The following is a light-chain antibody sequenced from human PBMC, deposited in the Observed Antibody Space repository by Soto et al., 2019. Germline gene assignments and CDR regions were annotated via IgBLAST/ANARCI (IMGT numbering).Light chain of an antibody. J-gene: IGKJ4*01. CDR3: QQRSNWPPLT. Sequence: EIVLTQSPATLSLSPGERATRSCRASQSVSSYLAWYQQKPGQAPRLLIYDASNRATGIPARFSGSGSGTDFTLTISRLEPEDFAVYYCQQRSNWPPLTFGGGTKVEIK. CDR1: QSVSSY. V-gene: IGKV3-11*01. CDR2: DAS.